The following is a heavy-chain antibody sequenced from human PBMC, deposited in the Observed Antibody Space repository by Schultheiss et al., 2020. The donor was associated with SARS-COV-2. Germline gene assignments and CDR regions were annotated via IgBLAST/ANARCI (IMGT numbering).Heavy chain of an antibody. CDR1: GFTFSSYS. J-gene: IGHJ6*02. D-gene: IGHD3-10*01. V-gene: IGHV3-21*01. CDR3: ARAPAGFRGMDV. CDR2: ISSSSSYI. Sequence: GESLKISCAASGFTFSSYSMNWVRQAPGKGLEWVSSISSSSSYIYYADSVKGRFTISRDNAKNSLYLQMNSLRAEDTAVYYCARAPAGFRGMDVWGQGTTVTVSS.